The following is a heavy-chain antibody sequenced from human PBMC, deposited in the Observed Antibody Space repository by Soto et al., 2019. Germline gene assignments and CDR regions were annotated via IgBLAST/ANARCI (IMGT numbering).Heavy chain of an antibody. V-gene: IGHV3-74*01. J-gene: IGHJ4*02. CDR2: INTEGSST. CDR1: GYTFTSYW. CDR3: ARKDILTGLDY. Sequence: EVQLVESGGNLVQPGRSLRLSCEASGYTFTSYWMHWVRQAPGMGLVWVARINTEGSSTSYADAVKGRFTISRDNAKNTLYLQMDSLRAEDTAVYYCARKDILTGLDYWGQGTLVSVSS. D-gene: IGHD3-9*01.